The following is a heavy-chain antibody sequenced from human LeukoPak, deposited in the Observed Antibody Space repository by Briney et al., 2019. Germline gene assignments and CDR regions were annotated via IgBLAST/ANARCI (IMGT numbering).Heavy chain of an antibody. CDR2: IHPGDSDT. CDR3: ARHEGLVVVTAPDY. J-gene: IGHJ4*02. V-gene: IGHV5-51*01. D-gene: IGHD2-21*02. CDR1: GYSFTSYW. Sequence: GESLKISCKGSGYSFTSYWIGWVRQMPGKGLEWMGIIHPGDSDTRYSPSFEGQVIISVDKSISTAYLQWSSLKASDTAMYYCARHEGLVVVTAPDYWGQGTLVTVSS.